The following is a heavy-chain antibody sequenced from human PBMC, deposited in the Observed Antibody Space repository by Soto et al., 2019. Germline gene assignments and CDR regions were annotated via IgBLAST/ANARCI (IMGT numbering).Heavy chain of an antibody. CDR2: IYYSGST. CDR1: GGSISSGRYY. D-gene: IGHD2-15*01. CDR3: ARHSDCSGGSCYSEYFAVGNWFDP. V-gene: IGHV4-39*01. J-gene: IGHJ5*02. Sequence: QLQLQESGPGLVKPSETLSLTCTVSGGSISSGRYYWGWIRQPPGKGLEWIGSIYYSGSTYSNPSLKSRVTIFVDTSKNQFSLRLSSVTAADTAVYDCARHSDCSGGSCYSEYFAVGNWFDPWGQGTLVTVSS.